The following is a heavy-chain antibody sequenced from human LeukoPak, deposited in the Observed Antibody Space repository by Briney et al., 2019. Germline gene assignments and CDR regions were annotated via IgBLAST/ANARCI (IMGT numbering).Heavy chain of an antibody. Sequence: AGTLRLSCAASGFTFDDIVLHWVRQAPPKGRQWVSLISGNGLSTYYAASVKGRFTISRDKSKNSLYLEMNSLTVEDTALYYCVRGTAYWGQGTLVTVSS. D-gene: IGHD1-1*01. CDR1: GFTFDDIV. J-gene: IGHJ4*02. CDR2: ISGNGLST. CDR3: VRGTAY. V-gene: IGHV3-43*02.